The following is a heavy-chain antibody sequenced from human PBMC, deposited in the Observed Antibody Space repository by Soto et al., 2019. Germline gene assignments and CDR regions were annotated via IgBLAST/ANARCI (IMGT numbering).Heavy chain of an antibody. CDR3: ATAEVDY. Sequence: PXGALGVNGVDPGCTRFDNRKHWVRQAPGKGLEWVSRMNSDGTTTNYADSVKGRFTVSRDNAKNTLFLQMNSLRAEDTAVYYCATAEVDYWGPGTVVIVSS. CDR1: GCTRFDNR. CDR2: MNSDGTTT. V-gene: IGHV3-74*01. J-gene: IGHJ4*02.